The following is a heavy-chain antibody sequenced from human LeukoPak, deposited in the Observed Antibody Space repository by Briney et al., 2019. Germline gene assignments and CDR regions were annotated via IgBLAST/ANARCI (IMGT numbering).Heavy chain of an antibody. D-gene: IGHD6-19*01. V-gene: IGHV4-4*07. J-gene: IGHJ4*02. Sequence: SETLSLTCTVSGGSISSYYWSWIRQPAGKGLEWIGRIYTSGSTNYNPSLKSRVTISVDTSKNQFSLRLTSVPAADTGVYYCATPTRGGIAVTGTFGHWGQGTQVTVSS. CDR1: GGSISSYY. CDR2: IYTSGST. CDR3: ATPTRGGIAVTGTFGH.